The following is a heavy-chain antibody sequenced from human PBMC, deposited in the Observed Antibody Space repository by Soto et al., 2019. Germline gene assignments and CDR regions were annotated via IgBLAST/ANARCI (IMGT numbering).Heavy chain of an antibody. CDR1: GFTFSSYA. Sequence: GGSLRLSCAASGFTFSSYAMSWVRQAPGKGLEWVSTIIGSGGSTYYAGSVKGRFTISRDNSKNTLYLQMNSLRAEDTAVYYCAKVGSVGSRWSNGWCQGTLVTVSS. D-gene: IGHD6-19*01. V-gene: IGHV3-23*01. J-gene: IGHJ4*02. CDR2: IIGSGGST. CDR3: AKVGSVGSRWSNG.